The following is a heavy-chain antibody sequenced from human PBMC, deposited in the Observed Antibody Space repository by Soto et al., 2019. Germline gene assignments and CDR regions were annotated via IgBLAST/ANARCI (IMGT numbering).Heavy chain of an antibody. CDR2: IYPGDSDT. J-gene: IGHJ4*01. CDR3: ARSDYYFDS. V-gene: IGHV5-51*01. Sequence: PVEYLRVSCKGAGYSFVDYCIGWVRQMPGKGLEWMGIIYPGDSDTRYSPSFQGQVTISADKSISTAYLQWSSLKASDTAMYYCARSDYYFDSWGQGTLVTVSS. CDR1: GYSFVDYC.